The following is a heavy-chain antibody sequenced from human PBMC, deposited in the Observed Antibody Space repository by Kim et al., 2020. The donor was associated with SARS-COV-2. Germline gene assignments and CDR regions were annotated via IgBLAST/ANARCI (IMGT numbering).Heavy chain of an antibody. V-gene: IGHV1-2*06. J-gene: IGHJ4*01. CDR2: INPNSGGT. D-gene: IGHD3-22*01. CDR3: ARLKHYYDGSGYYGFDS. Sequence: ASVKVSCKASGYTFTDYYIHWVRQAPGQGLEWMGRINPNSGGTNYAQMFKGRVTVTTDTSINTAYMYLSGLRSDDTAVYYCARLKHYYDGSGYYGFDSWG. CDR1: GYTFTDYY.